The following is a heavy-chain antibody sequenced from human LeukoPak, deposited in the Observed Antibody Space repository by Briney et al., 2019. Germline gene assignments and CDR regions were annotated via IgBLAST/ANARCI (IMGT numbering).Heavy chain of an antibody. CDR1: GFTLSSYG. J-gene: IGHJ6*02. V-gene: IGHV3-30*02. CDR2: IRYDGSNK. CDR3: AARGYSYGYGDYYGMDV. Sequence: GGALRLSCAASGFTLSSYGMHWVRQAPGKGLEWVAFIRYDGSNKYYADSVKGRFTISRDNSKNTLYLQMNSLRAEDTAVYYCAARGYSYGYGDYYGMDVWGQGTTVTVSS. D-gene: IGHD5-18*01.